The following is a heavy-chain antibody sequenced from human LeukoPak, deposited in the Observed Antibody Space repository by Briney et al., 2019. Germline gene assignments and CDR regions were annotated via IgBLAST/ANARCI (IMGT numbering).Heavy chain of an antibody. V-gene: IGHV4-39*01. J-gene: IGHJ4*02. CDR3: ASHIVTTTAVDY. CDR1: GGSISSSSYY. CDR2: IYYTGST. Sequence: PSETLSLTCTVSGGSISSSSYYWGWVRQPPGKGLEWIGSIYYTGSTYHNPSLKSRATISVATSKNQFSLNLGSVTVADTAVYYCASHIVTTTAVDYWGQGTLVTVSS. D-gene: IGHD4-11*01.